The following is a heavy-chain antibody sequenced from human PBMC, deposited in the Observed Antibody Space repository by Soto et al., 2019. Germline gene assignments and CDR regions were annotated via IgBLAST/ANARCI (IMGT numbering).Heavy chain of an antibody. D-gene: IGHD3-10*01. CDR1: GGTFSSYT. CDR2: NIPILGIA. CDR3: ARDDYYGSGSYYYYYYYMDV. Sequence: QVQLVQSGAEVKKPGSSVKVSCKASGGTFSSYTISWVRQAPGQGLEWMGRNIPILGIANYAQKFQGRVTITADKSTSTAYMELSSLRSEDTAVYYCARDDYYGSGSYYYYYYYMDVWGKGTTVTVSS. V-gene: IGHV1-69*08. J-gene: IGHJ6*03.